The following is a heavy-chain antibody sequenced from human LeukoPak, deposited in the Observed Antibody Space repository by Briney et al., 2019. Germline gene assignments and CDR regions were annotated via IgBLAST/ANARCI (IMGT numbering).Heavy chain of an antibody. CDR3: ARSRGSYFRFDY. D-gene: IGHD1-26*01. J-gene: IGHJ4*02. CDR2: ISSSGSTI. V-gene: IGHV3-48*04. Sequence: GSLRLSCAASGFTFSSYSMNWVRQAPGKGLEWVSYISSSGSTIYYADSVKGRFTISRDNAKNSLYLQMNSLRAEDTAVYYCARSRGSYFRFDYWGQGTLVTVSS. CDR1: GFTFSSYS.